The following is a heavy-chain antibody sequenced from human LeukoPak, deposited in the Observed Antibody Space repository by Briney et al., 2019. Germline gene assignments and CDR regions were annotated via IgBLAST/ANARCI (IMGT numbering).Heavy chain of an antibody. V-gene: IGHV3-64*02. CDR1: GFTLSSFS. D-gene: IGHD1-14*01. CDR2: INYKGGTT. CDR3: ARVGPETAFDY. J-gene: IGHJ4*02. Sequence: GGSLRLSCAASGFTLSSFSMHWVRQSPGRGLEYVSAINYKGGTTYYADSVKGRFTISRDNSKNTLYLQMGSLRDEDMAVYYCARVGPETAFDYWGQGTLVTVSS.